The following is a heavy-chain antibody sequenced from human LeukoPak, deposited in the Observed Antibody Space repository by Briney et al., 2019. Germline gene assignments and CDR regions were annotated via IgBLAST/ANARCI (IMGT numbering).Heavy chain of an antibody. CDR2: IIPIFGTA. CDR1: GGTFSSYA. V-gene: IGHV1-69*13. D-gene: IGHD1-26*01. CDR3: ARSIESYPPGFDY. J-gene: IGHJ4*02. Sequence: ASVKVSCKASGGTFSSYAISWVRQAPGQGLEWMGGIIPIFGTANYAQKFQGRVTITADESTSTAYMELSSLRSEDTAVYYCARSIESYPPGFDYWGQGTLVTVSS.